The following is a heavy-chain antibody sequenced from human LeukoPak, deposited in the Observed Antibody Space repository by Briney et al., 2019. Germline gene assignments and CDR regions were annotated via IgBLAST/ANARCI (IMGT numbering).Heavy chain of an antibody. CDR1: GFTFSSYA. Sequence: PGGSRRLSCAAPGFTFSSYAMHWVRQAPGKGLEWVAVISYDGSNKYYADSVKGRFTISRDNSKNTLYLQMNSLRAEDTAVYYCARASPHIVVVTDYFDYWGQGTLVTVSS. CDR2: ISYDGSNK. CDR3: ARASPHIVVVTDYFDY. D-gene: IGHD2-21*02. J-gene: IGHJ4*02. V-gene: IGHV3-30-3*01.